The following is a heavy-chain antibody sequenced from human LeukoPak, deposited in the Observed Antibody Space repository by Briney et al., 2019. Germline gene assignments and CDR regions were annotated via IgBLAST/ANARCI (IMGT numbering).Heavy chain of an antibody. Sequence: PSETLSLTCTVSGGSISSSSYYWSWIRQPPGKGLEWIGYIYYSGSTNYNPSLKSRVTISVDTSKNQFSLKLSSVTAADTAVYYCARRRIYYYGSGSGGGTSYYYYYMDVWGKGTTVTVSS. CDR2: IYYSGST. V-gene: IGHV4-61*05. CDR3: ARRRIYYYGSGSGGGTSYYYYYMDV. CDR1: GGSISSSSYY. D-gene: IGHD3-10*01. J-gene: IGHJ6*03.